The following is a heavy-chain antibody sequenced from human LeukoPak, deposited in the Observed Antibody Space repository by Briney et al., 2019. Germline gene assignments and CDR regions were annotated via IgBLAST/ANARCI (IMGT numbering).Heavy chain of an antibody. CDR3: ARHAIDSSGYYLDYFDY. CDR1: GGSISSSSYF. CDR2: IYYSVST. J-gene: IGHJ4*02. D-gene: IGHD3-22*01. V-gene: IGHV4-39*01. Sequence: SETLSLTCTVSGGSISSSSYFWGWIRQPPGKGLECIGSIYYSVSTYYNPSLKSRATISVDTSKTRISLKLISVTAADTAVYYCARHAIDSSGYYLDYFDYWGQGTLVTVSS.